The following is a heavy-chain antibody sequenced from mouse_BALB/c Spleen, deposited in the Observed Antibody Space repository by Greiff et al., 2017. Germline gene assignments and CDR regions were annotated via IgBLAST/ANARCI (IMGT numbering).Heavy chain of an antibody. CDR1: GFAFSSYD. D-gene: IGHD2-2*01. V-gene: IGHV5-12-1*01. J-gene: IGHJ4*01. CDR2: ISSGGGST. Sequence: EVKLVESGGGLVKPGGSLKLSCAASGFAFSSYDMSWVRQTPEKRLEWVAYISSGGGSTYYPDTVKGRFTISRDNAKNTLYLQMSSLKSEDTAMYYCARRGLRLGDAMDYWGQGTSVTVSS. CDR3: ARRGLRLGDAMDY.